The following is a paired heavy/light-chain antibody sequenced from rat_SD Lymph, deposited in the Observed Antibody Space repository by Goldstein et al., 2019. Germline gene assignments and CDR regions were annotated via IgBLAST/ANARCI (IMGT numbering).Light chain of an antibody. CDR3: QQGSSYPWT. V-gene: IGKV4S5*01. J-gene: IGKJ1*01. Sequence: EIVLTQSPTTMAASPGEKVTLTCRASSSVSYMHWYQQRSGTSPKLWIYETSKLASGVPNRFSGSGSGTSYSLTINSMETEDAATYYCQQGSSYPWTFGGGTKLELK. CDR1: SSVSY. CDR2: ETS.
Heavy chain of an antibody. CDR2: ISTGGGNT. Sequence: EVQLVESGGGLVQPGRSLKLSCAASGFTYSNYVMAWVRQAPTKGLEWVASISTGGGNTYYRDSVKGRFTISRDNAKNTLYLQIDSLRSEDTATYYCAKGSRLALRRWGQGVMVTVSS. CDR3: AKGSRLALRR. D-gene: IGHD1-11*01. V-gene: IGHV5S13*01. CDR1: GFTYSNYV. J-gene: IGHJ2*01.